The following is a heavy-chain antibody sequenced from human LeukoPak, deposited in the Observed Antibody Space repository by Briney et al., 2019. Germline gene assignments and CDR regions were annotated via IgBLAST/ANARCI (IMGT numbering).Heavy chain of an antibody. J-gene: IGHJ4*02. D-gene: IGHD3-10*01. CDR1: GFSFDDFA. Sequence: GRSLRLSCAASGFSFDDFAMHWVRQAPGKGLEWVSGITWNGGTIDYADSVKGRFTISRDNAKNSLYLQMNSLRAEDTALYYCATRYASGPIADYWGQGTLVTVSS. CDR2: ITWNGGTI. CDR3: ATRYASGPIADY. V-gene: IGHV3-9*01.